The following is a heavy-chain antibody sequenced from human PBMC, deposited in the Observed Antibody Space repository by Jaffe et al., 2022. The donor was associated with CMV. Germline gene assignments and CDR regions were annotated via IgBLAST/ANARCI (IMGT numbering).Heavy chain of an antibody. J-gene: IGHJ6*02. V-gene: IGHV3-23*01. CDR3: ASRLGLNYGMDV. CDR1: GFTFSSYA. CDR2: ISGSGGST. Sequence: EAQLLESGGGLVQPGGSLRLSCAASGFTFSSYAMSWVRQAPGKGLEWVSTISGSGGSTYSADSVKGRFTISRDNSKNTLYLQMNSLRAEDTAVYYCASRLGLNYGMDVWGQGTTVTVSS.